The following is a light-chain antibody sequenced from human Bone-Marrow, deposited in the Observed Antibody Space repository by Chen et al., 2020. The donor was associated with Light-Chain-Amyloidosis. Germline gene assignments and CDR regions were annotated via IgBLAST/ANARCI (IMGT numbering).Light chain of an antibody. CDR2: RDT. CDR3: QSADSSGTYEVI. J-gene: IGLJ2*01. CDR1: ALPTKY. Sequence: SYELTQPPSASVSPGQTARSTCPGDALPTKYAYWYQQKPGQAPVLVIHRDTERPSGISERFPGSSSGTTATLTISGVQAEDEADYHCQSADSSGTYEVIFGGGTKLTVL. V-gene: IGLV3-25*03.